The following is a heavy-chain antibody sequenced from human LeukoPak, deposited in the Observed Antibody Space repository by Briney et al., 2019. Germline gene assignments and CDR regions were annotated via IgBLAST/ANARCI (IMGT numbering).Heavy chain of an antibody. V-gene: IGHV4-59*01. D-gene: IGHD3-22*01. CDR1: GGSISTYY. J-gene: IGHJ4*02. CDR3: ARGLNYYDSSGYLDY. CDR2: IYYSGST. Sequence: PSETLSLTCTVSGGSISTYYWSWIRQPPGKGLEGIGYIYYSGSTNYNPSLKSRVIISVDTSKKQFSLKLSSVTAADTAIYYCARGLNYYDSSGYLDYWGQGTLVTVSS.